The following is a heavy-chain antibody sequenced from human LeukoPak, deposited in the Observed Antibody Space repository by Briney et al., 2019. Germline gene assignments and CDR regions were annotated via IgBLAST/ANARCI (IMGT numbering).Heavy chain of an antibody. CDR1: GFTFSSYS. J-gene: IGHJ6*03. CDR3: ARVFRYDSSGTHYYYYMDV. Sequence: GGSLRLSCAASGFTFSSYSMNWVRQAPGKGLEWVSSISSSSSYIYYADSVKGRFTISRDNAKNSLYLQMNSLRAEDTAVYYCARVFRYDSSGTHYYYYMDVWGKGTTVTISS. D-gene: IGHD3-22*01. V-gene: IGHV3-21*01. CDR2: ISSSSSYI.